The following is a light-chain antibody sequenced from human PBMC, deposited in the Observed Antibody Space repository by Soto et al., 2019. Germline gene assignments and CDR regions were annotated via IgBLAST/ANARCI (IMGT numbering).Light chain of an antibody. CDR2: DVS. J-gene: IGLJ3*02. CDR3: CSYAGRYNFWV. Sequence: QSALTQPRSVSGSPGQSVTISCTGANSDIGGYNYVSWYQQHPGKAPKVMIYDVSRRPSGVPDRFSGSKSGNTASLTISGLRAEDEADYYCCSYAGRYNFWVFGGGTKVTVL. V-gene: IGLV2-11*01. CDR1: NSDIGGYNY.